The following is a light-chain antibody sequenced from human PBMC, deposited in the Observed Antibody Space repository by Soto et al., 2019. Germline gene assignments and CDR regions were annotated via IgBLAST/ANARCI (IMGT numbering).Light chain of an antibody. Sequence: QSALTQPASVSGSPGQSITISCTGTSSDVGGHNTVPWYQQHPGKAPKFMIYDVSNRPSGVSNRFSGSKSGNTASLTISGLQAEDEADYYCSSYTDRSTVIFGGGTKLTVL. CDR3: SSYTDRSTVI. J-gene: IGLJ2*01. CDR2: DVS. V-gene: IGLV2-14*03. CDR1: SSDVGGHNT.